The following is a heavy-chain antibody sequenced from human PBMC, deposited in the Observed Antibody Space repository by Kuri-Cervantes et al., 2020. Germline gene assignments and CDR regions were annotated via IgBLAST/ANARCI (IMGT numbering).Heavy chain of an antibody. CDR2: MNPISRNT. J-gene: IGHJ6*03. Sequence: ASVKVSCKASVYTFISSDINWVRQATGQGLEWTGWMNPISRNTGYAQKFQGRVTMTRNTSISTAYMELSSLRSEDTAVYYCARGGGLGYCTGGVCYTDYDYYMDVWGKGTTVTVSS. D-gene: IGHD2-8*02. V-gene: IGHV1-8*01. CDR3: ARGGGLGYCTGGVCYTDYDYYMDV. CDR1: VYTFISSD.